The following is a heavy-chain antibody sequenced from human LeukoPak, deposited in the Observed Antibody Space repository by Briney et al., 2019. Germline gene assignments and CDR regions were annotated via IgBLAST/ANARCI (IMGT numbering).Heavy chain of an antibody. J-gene: IGHJ4*02. D-gene: IGHD3-22*01. CDR3: AKDRSLHDSSGYYLFDY. V-gene: IGHV3-23*01. CDR2: ISGSGSST. CDR1: GFTFSSYA. Sequence: PGGSLRLSCAASGFTFSSYAMSWVRQAPGKGLEWVSAISGSGSSTYYADSVKGRFTISRDNSKNTLYLQMNSLRAEDTAVYYCAKDRSLHDSSGYYLFDYWGQGTLVTVSS.